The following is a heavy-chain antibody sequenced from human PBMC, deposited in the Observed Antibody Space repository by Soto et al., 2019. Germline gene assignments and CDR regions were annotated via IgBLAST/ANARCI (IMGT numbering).Heavy chain of an antibody. Sequence: SETLSLTCAVSSGSISSSNWWSWVRQPPGKGLEGIGEIYHSWSTNYNPSLKSRVTISVDKSKNQFSLKLGSVTAADTAVYYCARVGYCSSTSCRRVNWFDPWGQGTLVTVSS. V-gene: IGHV4-4*02. CDR3: ARVGYCSSTSCRRVNWFDP. CDR1: SGSISSSNW. CDR2: IYHSWST. D-gene: IGHD2-2*01. J-gene: IGHJ5*02.